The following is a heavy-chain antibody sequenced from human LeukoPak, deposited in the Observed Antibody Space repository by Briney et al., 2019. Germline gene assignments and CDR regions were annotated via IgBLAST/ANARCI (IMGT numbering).Heavy chain of an antibody. Sequence: GGSLRLSCAASGFTFSRYAMSWVRQAPGKGLEWVSAISGSGGSTYYADSVKGRFTISRDNSKNTLYLQMNSLRAEDTAVYYCAKGFIAYYDFWSGRSIPYYFDYWGQGTLVTVSS. CDR1: GFTFSRYA. CDR2: ISGSGGST. J-gene: IGHJ4*02. D-gene: IGHD3-3*01. V-gene: IGHV3-23*01. CDR3: AKGFIAYYDFWSGRSIPYYFDY.